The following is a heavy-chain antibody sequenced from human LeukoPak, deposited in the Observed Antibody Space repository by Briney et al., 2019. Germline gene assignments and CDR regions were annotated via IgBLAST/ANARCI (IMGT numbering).Heavy chain of an antibody. CDR2: IYYTGNT. J-gene: IGHJ3*02. D-gene: IGHD3-10*02. CDR1: SGSISTFY. Sequence: SETLSPTCTVSSGSISTFYWSWIRQPPGKGLEWIGYIYYTGNTNYNPSLKSRVTISVDTSKNRFSLKLSSVTAADTAVYYCARVQSADYDRAFDIWGQGTMVTVSS. V-gene: IGHV4-59*01. CDR3: ARVQSADYDRAFDI.